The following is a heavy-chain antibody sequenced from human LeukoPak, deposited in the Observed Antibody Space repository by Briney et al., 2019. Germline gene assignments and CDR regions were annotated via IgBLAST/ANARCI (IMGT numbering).Heavy chain of an antibody. CDR2: ISYDGSNK. CDR1: GITLCSLG. V-gene: IGHV3-30*03. CDR3: DGDYLVDD. J-gene: IGHJ4*02. D-gene: IGHD4-17*01. Sequence: RRFLRLPFAAFGITLCSLGMHRVRPAPGKWMVGVAVISYDGSNKDYADSVKGRFSVSRDYSKNTRYLQMNSRRAEDTAVYYCDGDYLVDDWGQGTLVTVSS.